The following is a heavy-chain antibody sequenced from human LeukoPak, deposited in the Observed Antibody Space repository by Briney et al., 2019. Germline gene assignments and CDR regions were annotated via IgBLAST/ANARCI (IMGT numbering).Heavy chain of an antibody. J-gene: IGHJ6*03. Sequence: GASVKVSCKASGGTFSSYAISWVRQAPGQGLEWMGGIIPIFGTANYAQKFQGRVTITADKSTSTAYMELSSLRSEDTAVYYCARGLGSQIRFREPDYYYYYMDVWGKGTTVTVSS. CDR3: ARGLGSQIRFREPDYYYYYMDV. CDR1: GGTFSSYA. D-gene: IGHD3-16*01. V-gene: IGHV1-69*06. CDR2: IIPIFGTA.